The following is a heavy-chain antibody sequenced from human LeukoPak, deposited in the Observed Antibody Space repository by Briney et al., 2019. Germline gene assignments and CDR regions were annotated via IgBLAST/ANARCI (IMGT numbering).Heavy chain of an antibody. CDR3: ARFPFGNNGYLFPNLYFDL. V-gene: IGHV1-18*01. J-gene: IGHJ2*01. CDR1: VYTFTSFG. CDR2: SSGYNGNT. Sequence: ASVKVSCKASVYTFTSFGISWVRQAPGQGLEWMGGSSGYNGNTNYAQKFQGRVTMTTDTSTSTAYMELRSLRSDDTALHYCARFPFGNNGYLFPNLYFDLWGRGTLVTFPS. D-gene: IGHD2-8*01.